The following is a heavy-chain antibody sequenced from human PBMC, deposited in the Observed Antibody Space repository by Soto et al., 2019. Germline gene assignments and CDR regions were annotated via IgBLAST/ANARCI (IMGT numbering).Heavy chain of an antibody. CDR2: IIPIFGTA. J-gene: IGHJ3*02. Sequence: QVQLVQSGAEVKKPGSSVKVSCKASGGTFSSYAISWVRQAPGQGLEWMGGIIPIFGTANYAQKFQGRVTITAGESTSTAYMELSSLRSEDTAVYYCASYYGDYGGGAFDIWGQGTMVTVSS. V-gene: IGHV1-69*01. D-gene: IGHD4-17*01. CDR1: GGTFSSYA. CDR3: ASYYGDYGGGAFDI.